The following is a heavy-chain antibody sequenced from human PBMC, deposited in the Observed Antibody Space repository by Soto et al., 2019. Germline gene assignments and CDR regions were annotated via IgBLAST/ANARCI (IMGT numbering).Heavy chain of an antibody. J-gene: IGHJ4*02. CDR3: ARSSYCSGGSCYSHYFDY. CDR2: IYYSGST. D-gene: IGHD2-15*01. Sequence: QLQLQESGPGLVKPSETLSLTCTVSGGSISSSSYYWGWIRQPPGKGLEWIGSIYYSGSTYYNPSLKSRVTISVDTSKNQFSLKLSSVTAADTAAYYCARSSYCSGGSCYSHYFDYWGQGTLVTVSS. V-gene: IGHV4-39*01. CDR1: GGSISSSSYY.